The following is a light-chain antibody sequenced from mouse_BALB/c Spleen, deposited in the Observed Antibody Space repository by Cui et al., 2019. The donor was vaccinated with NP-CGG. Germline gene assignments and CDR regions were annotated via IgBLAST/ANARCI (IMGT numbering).Light chain of an antibody. CDR1: TGAITTSNY. CDR2: GTN. J-gene: IGLJ1*01. CDR3: ALWYSIHWV. Sequence: QAVVPQDSALTTSPGETVTLTCRSSTGAITTSNYANWVQEKPDHLFTGLIGGTNNRVPGVPARFSGSLIGDKTALTITGAQTEDEAIYFCALWYSIHWVFGGGTKLTVL. V-gene: IGLV1*01.